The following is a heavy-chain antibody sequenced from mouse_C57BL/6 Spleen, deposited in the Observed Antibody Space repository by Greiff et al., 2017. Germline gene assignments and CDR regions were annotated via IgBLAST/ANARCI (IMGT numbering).Heavy chain of an antibody. V-gene: IGHV5-4*01. CDR1: GFTFSSYA. CDR3: ARDYYYGSEAGAMDY. D-gene: IGHD1-1*01. Sequence: DVHLVESGGGLVKPGGSLKLSCAASGFTFSSYAMSWVRQTPEKRLEWVATISDGGSYTYYPDNVKGRFTISRDNAKNNLYLQMSHLKSEDTAMYYCARDYYYGSEAGAMDYWGQGTSVTVSS. J-gene: IGHJ4*01. CDR2: ISDGGSYT.